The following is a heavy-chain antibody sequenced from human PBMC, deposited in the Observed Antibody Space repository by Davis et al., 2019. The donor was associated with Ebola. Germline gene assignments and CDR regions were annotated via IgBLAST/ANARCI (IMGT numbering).Heavy chain of an antibody. V-gene: IGHV3-7*01. CDR1: GFTVSSNY. CDR3: ARWRNSTGRFDC. J-gene: IGHJ4*02. Sequence: GGSLRLSCAASGFTVSSNYMSWVRQAPGKGLEWVANIKQDGSEKYYVDSVKGRFTISRDNAEKSLYLQMNSLRVEDTAVYYCARWRNSTGRFDCWGQGTPVTVFS. D-gene: IGHD1-1*01. CDR2: IKQDGSEK.